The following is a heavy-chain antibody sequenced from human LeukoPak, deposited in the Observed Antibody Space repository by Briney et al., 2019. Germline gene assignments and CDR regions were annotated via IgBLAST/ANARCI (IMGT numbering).Heavy chain of an antibody. J-gene: IGHJ4*02. CDR3: AKSKSPYPMDYIFDF. CDR2: ISNDGSIT. V-gene: IGHV3-30*18. D-gene: IGHD4-11*01. Sequence: TGGSLRPSCAASGFIFSSYGMHWVRQAPGKGLEWVAVISNDGSITKYGDSVKGRFTISRDNSKNTLYVQMNSLRTDDTAVYYCAKSKSPYPMDYIFDFWGQGTLVTVSS. CDR1: GFIFSSYG.